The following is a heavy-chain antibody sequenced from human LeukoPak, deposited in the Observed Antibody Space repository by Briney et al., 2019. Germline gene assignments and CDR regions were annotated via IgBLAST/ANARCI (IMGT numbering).Heavy chain of an antibody. CDR2: INHSGST. CDR1: GGSFSGYY. CDR3: ARWGRGYSYVSDY. V-gene: IGHV4-34*01. Sequence: KTSETLSLTCAVYGGSFSGYYWSWIRQPPGKGLEWIGEINHSGSTNYNPSLKSRVTISVDTSKNQFSLKLSSVTAADTAVYYCARWGRGYSYVSDYWGQGTLVTVSS. D-gene: IGHD5-18*01. J-gene: IGHJ4*02.